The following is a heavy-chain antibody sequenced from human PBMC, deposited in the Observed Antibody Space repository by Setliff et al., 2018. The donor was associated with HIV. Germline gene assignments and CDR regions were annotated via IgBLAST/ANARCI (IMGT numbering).Heavy chain of an antibody. D-gene: IGHD2-15*01. Sequence: LRLSCAPSGFTFGSYAMSWVRQAPGKGLEWVSVISGSGDSTFYADSLKGRFTISRDNSKNTLYLQMNSLRAEDTAVYYCAKTLPTLYPPHDYYFAMDVWGQGTTVTVSS. CDR2: ISGSGDST. CDR1: GFTFGSYA. CDR3: AKTLPTLYPPHDYYFAMDV. J-gene: IGHJ6*02. V-gene: IGHV3-23*01.